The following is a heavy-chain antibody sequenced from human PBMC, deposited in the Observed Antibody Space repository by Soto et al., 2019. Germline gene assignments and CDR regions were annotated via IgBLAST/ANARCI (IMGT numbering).Heavy chain of an antibody. V-gene: IGHV1-69*13. J-gene: IGHJ4*02. CDR2: IIPIFGTA. CDR3: ARRVVLLGSKGPDY. Sequence: EASVKVSCKASGGTFSSYAISWVRQAPGQGLEWMGGIIPIFGTANYAQKFQGRVTITADESTSTAYMELSSLRSEDTAVYYCARRVVLLGSKGPDYWGQGTLVTVSS. D-gene: IGHD3-10*01. CDR1: GGTFSSYA.